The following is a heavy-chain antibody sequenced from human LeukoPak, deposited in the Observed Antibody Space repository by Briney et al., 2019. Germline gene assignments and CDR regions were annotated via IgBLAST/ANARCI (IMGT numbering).Heavy chain of an antibody. D-gene: IGHD1-26*01. V-gene: IGHV3-53*01. J-gene: IGHJ1*01. CDR3: AKDLEGPTSN. Sequence: PGGSLRLSCAASGFTVSSNYMSWVRQAPGKGLEWVSVIYSGGSTYNADSVKGRFTISRDNSKNTLYLQMNSLRAEDTAVYYCAKDLEGPTSNWGQGTLVTVSS. CDR2: IYSGGST. CDR1: GFTVSSNY.